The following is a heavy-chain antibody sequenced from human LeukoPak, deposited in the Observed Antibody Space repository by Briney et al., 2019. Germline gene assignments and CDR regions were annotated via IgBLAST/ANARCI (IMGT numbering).Heavy chain of an antibody. CDR1: GYTFTGYY. J-gene: IGHJ3*02. CDR3: ARVKSYYYDTSDKDAFDI. Sequence: ASVKVSCKASGYTFTGYYIHWVRQAPGQGLEWMGWINPNSGGTSYTQKFQGRVTMTRDTSTSTVYMELSSLRSEDTAVYYCARVKSYYYDTSDKDAFDIWGQGTMVTVSS. CDR2: INPNSGGT. V-gene: IGHV1-2*02. D-gene: IGHD3-22*01.